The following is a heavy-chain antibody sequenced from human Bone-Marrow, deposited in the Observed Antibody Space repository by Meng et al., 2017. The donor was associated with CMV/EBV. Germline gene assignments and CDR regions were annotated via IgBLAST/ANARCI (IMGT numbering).Heavy chain of an antibody. CDR3: ARGYNYGNIDY. V-gene: IGHV3-74*01. CDR1: GSTFSSYW. Sequence: EVQLVESGGGLVQPGGSLRLSCAASGSTFSSYWMYWVRQAQGKGLVWVLRINSDGSSTSYADSVKGRFTISRDNAKNTLYLQMNSLRAEDTAVYYCARGYNYGNIDYWGQGTLVTVAS. CDR2: INSDGSST. D-gene: IGHD5-18*01. J-gene: IGHJ4*02.